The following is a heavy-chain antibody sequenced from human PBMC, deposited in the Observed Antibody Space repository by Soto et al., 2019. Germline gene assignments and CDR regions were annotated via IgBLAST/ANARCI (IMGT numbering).Heavy chain of an antibody. D-gene: IGHD3-22*01. V-gene: IGHV4-31*03. CDR3: ARDLANSGYSRYFDL. CDR2: IYYSGST. CDR1: GGSISSGGYY. J-gene: IGHJ2*01. Sequence: QVQLQESGPGLVKPSQTLSLTCTVSGGSISSGGYYWSWIRQHPGKGLEWIRYIYYSGSTYYNPSLKSRVTISVDTSKNQFSLKLSSVTAADTAVYYCARDLANSGYSRYFDLWGRGTLVTVSS.